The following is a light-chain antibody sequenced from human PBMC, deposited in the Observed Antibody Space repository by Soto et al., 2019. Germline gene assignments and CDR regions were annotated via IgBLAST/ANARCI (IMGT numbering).Light chain of an antibody. J-gene: IGKJ4*01. CDR3: QQYGSSPPVT. CDR1: QSVGSN. CDR2: GAS. Sequence: EIVMTQSPATLSVSPGERATLSCRASQSVGSNLAWYQQKPGQGPRLLIFGASTRAAAIPARFRGSGSGTEFTLTISSLQSEDFAVYYCQQYGSSPPVTFGGGTKVEIK. V-gene: IGKV3-15*01.